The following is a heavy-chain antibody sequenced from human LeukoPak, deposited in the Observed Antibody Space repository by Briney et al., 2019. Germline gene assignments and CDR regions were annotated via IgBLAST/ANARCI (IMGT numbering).Heavy chain of an antibody. CDR2: MIPNSGNT. V-gene: IGHV1-8*01. CDR3: ARRRGWPNYFDC. Sequence: ASVKVSCKASGYTFTNYDINWVRQATGQGLEWMGWMIPNSGNTGYAQKFQGRVTMTRNTSITTAYMELSSLRSEDTAVYYCARRRGWPNYFDCWGQGTLVTVSS. CDR1: GYTFTNYD. D-gene: IGHD6-19*01. J-gene: IGHJ4*02.